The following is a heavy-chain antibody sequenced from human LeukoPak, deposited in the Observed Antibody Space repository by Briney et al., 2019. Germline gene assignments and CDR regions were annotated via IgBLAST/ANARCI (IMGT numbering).Heavy chain of an antibody. CDR2: VSSSSSKI. Sequence: GGSLRLSCTVSGFTFTSYAMNWVRQAPGKGLEWVSYVSSSSSKIDYADSVKGRFTISRDNAKNSLYLQMNSLRAEDTAVYYCALDSGSGSYSGYWGQGALVTVSS. CDR3: ALDSGSGSYSGY. J-gene: IGHJ4*02. D-gene: IGHD3-10*01. CDR1: GFTFTSYA. V-gene: IGHV3-48*04.